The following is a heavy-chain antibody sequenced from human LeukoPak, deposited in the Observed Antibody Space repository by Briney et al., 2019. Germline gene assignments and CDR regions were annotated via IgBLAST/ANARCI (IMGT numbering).Heavy chain of an antibody. Sequence: SVKVSCKASGGTFSSYAINWVRQAPGQGLEWMGGIIPIFGTASYAQKFQGRVTIIADKSTSTAYMELSSLRSEDTAVYYCTIPGSSFQIDYWGQGTLVTVSS. CDR2: IIPIFGTA. CDR3: TIPGSSFQIDY. J-gene: IGHJ4*02. D-gene: IGHD6-13*01. V-gene: IGHV1-69*06. CDR1: GGTFSSYA.